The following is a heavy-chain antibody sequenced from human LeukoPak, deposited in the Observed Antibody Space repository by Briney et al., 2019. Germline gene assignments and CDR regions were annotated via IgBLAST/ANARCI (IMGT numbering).Heavy chain of an antibody. CDR3: AKDRSGSYSQGLDY. Sequence: PGGSLRLSCAASGFTFSSFGMHWVRQAPGKGLEWVALIRFDGSNKYYADSVKGRFTISRDNSKNTLYLQMNSLRAEDTAVYYCAKDRSGSYSQGLDYWGQGTLVTVSS. CDR1: GFTFSSFG. D-gene: IGHD1-26*01. V-gene: IGHV3-30*02. J-gene: IGHJ4*02. CDR2: IRFDGSNK.